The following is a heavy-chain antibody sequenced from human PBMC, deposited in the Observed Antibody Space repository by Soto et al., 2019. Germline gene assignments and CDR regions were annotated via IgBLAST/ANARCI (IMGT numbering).Heavy chain of an antibody. CDR2: IYWDDDK. J-gene: IGHJ4*02. D-gene: IGHD1-1*01. Sequence: QITLKESGPTLVKPTQTLTLTCTFSGFSLSTSGVGVGWIRQPPGKALEWLALIYWDDDKRYSPSLNSRLTIPKDTSKNQVVLTMTNMDPVDTATDYCAHYPNCKCDDGYWGQGTLFTVSA. CDR1: GFSLSTSGVG. V-gene: IGHV2-5*02. CDR3: AHYPNCKCDDGY.